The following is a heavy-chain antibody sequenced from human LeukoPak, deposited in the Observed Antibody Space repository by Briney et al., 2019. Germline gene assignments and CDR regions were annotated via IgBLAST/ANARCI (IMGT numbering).Heavy chain of an antibody. V-gene: IGHV1-24*01. J-gene: IGHJ4*02. Sequence: GASVKVSCKVSGYTLTELSMHWVRQAPGKGLEWMGGFDPEDGETIYAQKFQGRVTMTEDTPTDTAYMELSSLRSEDTAVYYCATDVSGSYSLGYWGQGTLVTVSS. CDR1: GYTLTELS. D-gene: IGHD1-26*01. CDR2: FDPEDGET. CDR3: ATDVSGSYSLGY.